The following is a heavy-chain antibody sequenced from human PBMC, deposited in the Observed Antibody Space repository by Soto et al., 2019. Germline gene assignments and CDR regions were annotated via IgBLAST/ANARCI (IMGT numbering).Heavy chain of an antibody. Sequence: GGSLRLSCVASGFTFGSYAMTWVRRAPGKGLEWVSTINDNGNLRYYAESVRGRFTISRDNSKNTLYLQLNNLRAEDSARYYCAKAFGDWYPFEKWGLGALVTVSS. CDR2: INDNGNLR. CDR1: GFTFGSYA. D-gene: IGHD2-21*02. V-gene: IGHV3-23*01. CDR3: AKAFGDWYPFEK. J-gene: IGHJ4*02.